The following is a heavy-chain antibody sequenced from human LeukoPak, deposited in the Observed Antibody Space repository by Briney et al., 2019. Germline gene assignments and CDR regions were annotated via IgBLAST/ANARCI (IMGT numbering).Heavy chain of an antibody. CDR2: IRYDGSNK. Sequence: GGSLRLSCAASGFTFSSYGMHWVRQAPGKGLEWVAFIRYDGSNKYYADSVKGRFTISRDNSKNTLYLQMNSLRAEDTAVYYCAKDLSYDILPGYHDYLGQGTLVTVSS. CDR1: GFTFSSYG. CDR3: AKDLSYDILPGYHDY. D-gene: IGHD3-9*01. V-gene: IGHV3-30*02. J-gene: IGHJ4*02.